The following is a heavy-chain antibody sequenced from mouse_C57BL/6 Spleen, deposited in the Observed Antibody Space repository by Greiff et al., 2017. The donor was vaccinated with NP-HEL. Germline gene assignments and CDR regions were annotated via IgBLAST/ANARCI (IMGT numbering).Heavy chain of an antibody. D-gene: IGHD2-4*01. CDR3: ARDADYSYAMDY. Sequence: EVKVVESGGGLVQSGRSLRLSCATSGFTFSDFYMEWVRQAPGKGLEWIAASRNKANDYTTEYSASVKVRFIVSRDTSQSILYLQMNALRAEDTAIYYCARDADYSYAMDYWGQGTSVTVSS. J-gene: IGHJ4*01. CDR1: GFTFSDFY. V-gene: IGHV7-1*01. CDR2: SRNKANDYTT.